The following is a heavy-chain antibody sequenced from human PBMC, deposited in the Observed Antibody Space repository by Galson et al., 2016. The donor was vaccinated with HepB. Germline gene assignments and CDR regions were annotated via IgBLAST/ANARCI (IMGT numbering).Heavy chain of an antibody. Sequence: SLRLSCAASGFTFSTYELSWVRQAPGKGLEWVALIWYDGSNKYYADSVQGRFTISRDNSKNTVYLQMNSLRAEDTAVYYCARDRGDDAFDIWGQGTMVTVSS. J-gene: IGHJ3*02. CDR2: IWYDGSNK. CDR3: ARDRGDDAFDI. V-gene: IGHV3-33*08. CDR1: GFTFSTYE. D-gene: IGHD3-10*01.